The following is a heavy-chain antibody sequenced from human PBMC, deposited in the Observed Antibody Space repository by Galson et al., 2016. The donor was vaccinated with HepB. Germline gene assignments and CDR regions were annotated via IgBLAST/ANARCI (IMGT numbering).Heavy chain of an antibody. D-gene: IGHD1-26*01. J-gene: IGHJ6*02. CDR1: GYSFTSYW. Sequence: QSGAEVKKPGESVKISCKGSGYSFTSYWIGWVRQMPGKGLEWMGIIYPGDPDTRYSPSFQGQVTISADKSISTAYLRWGSLKASDTAMYYCVRGSEEVGTYYYYYGSDVWGQVTLVTVAS. CDR2: IYPGDPDT. CDR3: VRGSEEVGTYYYYYGSDV. V-gene: IGHV5-51*01.